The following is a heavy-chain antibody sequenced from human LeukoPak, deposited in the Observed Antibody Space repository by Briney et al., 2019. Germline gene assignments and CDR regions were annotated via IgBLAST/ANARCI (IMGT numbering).Heavy chain of an antibody. D-gene: IGHD1-26*01. J-gene: IGHJ4*02. Sequence: GGSLRLSCAASGFTFSSYGMHWVRQAPGKGLEWISGISGSGASTYYADSVTGRFTISRDNSRNTLYLQMNSLRGDDTAVYYCAKDVGKWESLHFFDYWGQGTLVTVSS. CDR3: AKDVGKWESLHFFDY. CDR2: ISGSGAST. V-gene: IGHV3-23*01. CDR1: GFTFSSYG.